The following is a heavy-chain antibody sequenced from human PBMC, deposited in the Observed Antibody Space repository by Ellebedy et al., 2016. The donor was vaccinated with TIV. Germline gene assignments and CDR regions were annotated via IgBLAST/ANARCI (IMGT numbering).Heavy chain of an antibody. Sequence: GESLKISCSASGFTFNKCIMHWVRQAPGKGLESVSAISSSGDSTYYADSVKGRFTVSRENSENTLYLQMSSLRAEDTATYYCVKDRIFGSLYDSWGQGTLVIVSS. CDR2: ISSSGDST. V-gene: IGHV3-64D*09. CDR3: VKDRIFGSLYDS. D-gene: IGHD6-13*01. J-gene: IGHJ4*02. CDR1: GFTFNKCI.